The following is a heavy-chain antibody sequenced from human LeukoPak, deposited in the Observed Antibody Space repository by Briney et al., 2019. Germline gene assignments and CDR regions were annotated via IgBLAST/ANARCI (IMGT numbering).Heavy chain of an antibody. J-gene: IGHJ4*02. V-gene: IGHV3-33*01. CDR2: IWYDGSNK. D-gene: IGHD3-22*01. Sequence: AGGSLRLSCAASGFTFTNYGMHWVRQAPGKGLEWVAVIWYDGSNKYYSDSVKGRFTISRDNSKSTAYLQMNSLRAEDTAVYYCTSQQYYYDSSVWAEAFDYWGQGTLVTVSS. CDR1: GFTFTNYG. CDR3: TSQQYYYDSSVWAEAFDY.